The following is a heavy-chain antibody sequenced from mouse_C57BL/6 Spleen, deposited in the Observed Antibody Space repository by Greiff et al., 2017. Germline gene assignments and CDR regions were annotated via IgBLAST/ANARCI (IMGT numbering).Heavy chain of an antibody. D-gene: IGHD2-5*01. Sequence: QVQLQQSGAELVKPGASVKISCKASGYAFSSYWMNWVKQRPGKGLEWIGQIYPGDGDTNYNGKFKGKATLTADKSSSTAYMQLSSLTSEDSAVYCCARGRSNYGGFDYWGQGTTLTVSS. CDR3: ARGRSNYGGFDY. V-gene: IGHV1-80*01. CDR1: GYAFSSYW. J-gene: IGHJ2*01. CDR2: IYPGDGDT.